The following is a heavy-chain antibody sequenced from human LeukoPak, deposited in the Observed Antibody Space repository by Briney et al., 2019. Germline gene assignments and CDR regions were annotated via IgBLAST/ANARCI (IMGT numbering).Heavy chain of an antibody. D-gene: IGHD6-13*01. J-gene: IGHJ5*02. CDR2: IYHSGST. Sequence: SETLSLTCTVSGYSISSGYYWGWIRQPPGKGLEWIGSIYHSGSTYYNPSLKSRVTISVDTSKNQFSLKLSSVTAADTAVYYCARDREASGSWQDNDNWFDPWGQGTLVTVSS. V-gene: IGHV4-38-2*02. CDR1: GYSISSGYY. CDR3: ARDREASGSWQDNDNWFDP.